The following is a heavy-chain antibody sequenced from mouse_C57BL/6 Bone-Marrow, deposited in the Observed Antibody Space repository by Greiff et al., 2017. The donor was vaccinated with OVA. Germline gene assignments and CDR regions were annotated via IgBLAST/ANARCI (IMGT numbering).Heavy chain of an antibody. J-gene: IGHJ4*01. CDR3: ARHTYYYGSSYLYYAMDY. D-gene: IGHD1-1*01. CDR2: IWSDGST. V-gene: IGHV2-6-1*01. Sequence: VKLMESGPGLVAPSQSLSITCTVSGFSLTSCGVPWVRQPPGQGLELLVVIWSDGSTTYNSALKSRLSISKDNSKSQVFLKMNSLQTDDTAMYYGARHTYYYGSSYLYYAMDYWGQGTSVTVSS. CDR1: GFSLTSCG.